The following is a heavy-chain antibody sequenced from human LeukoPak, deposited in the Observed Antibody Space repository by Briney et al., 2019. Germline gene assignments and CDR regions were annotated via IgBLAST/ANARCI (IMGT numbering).Heavy chain of an antibody. CDR2: ISTTSTTI. J-gene: IGHJ4*02. CDR3: ARELLNY. Sequence: GGSLRLSCAASGFIFSRDSMTWLRQAPGKGLEWVAYISTTSTTIYYADSVKGRFTISRDNAKSSLYLQMNSLRDEDTAVYYCARELLNYWGQGTLVTVSS. CDR1: GFIFSRDS. V-gene: IGHV3-48*02.